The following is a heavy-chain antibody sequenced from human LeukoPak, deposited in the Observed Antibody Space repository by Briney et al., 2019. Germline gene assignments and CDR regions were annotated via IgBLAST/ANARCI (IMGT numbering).Heavy chain of an antibody. CDR2: IYYSGST. J-gene: IGHJ3*02. Sequence: SETLSLTCTGSGGSISSYYWSWIRQPPGKGLEWIGYIYYSGSTNYNPSLKSRVTISVDTSKNQFSLKLSSVTAADTAVYYCARYGEQLEAFDIWGQGTMVTVSS. V-gene: IGHV4-59*01. D-gene: IGHD6-13*01. CDR1: GGSISSYY. CDR3: ARYGEQLEAFDI.